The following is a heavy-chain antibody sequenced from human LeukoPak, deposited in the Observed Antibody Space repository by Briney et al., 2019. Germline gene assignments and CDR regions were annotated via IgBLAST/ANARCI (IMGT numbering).Heavy chain of an antibody. V-gene: IGHV1-3*01. CDR3: ARELIAENYYGSGSPIDY. J-gene: IGHJ4*02. CDR1: GYTFTSYA. D-gene: IGHD3-10*01. Sequence: ASVKVSCKASGYTFTSYAMHWVRQAPGQRLEWMGWINAGNGNTKYSQKFQGRVTITRDTSASTAYMELSSLRSEDTAVYYCARELIAENYYGSGSPIDYWGQGTLVTVSS. CDR2: INAGNGNT.